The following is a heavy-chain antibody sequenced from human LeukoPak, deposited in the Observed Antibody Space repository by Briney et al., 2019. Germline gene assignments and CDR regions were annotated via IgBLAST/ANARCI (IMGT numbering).Heavy chain of an antibody. V-gene: IGHV1-46*01. CDR1: GYTFTSYY. J-gene: IGHJ4*02. Sequence: GASVKVSCKASGYTFTSYYMHWVRQAPGQGLEWMGIINPSGGSTSYAQKFQGRVTMTRDTSTSTVYMELTSLRSEDTAVYYCATVSPAPISMFRGVILSYWGQGTLVIVSS. CDR2: INPSGGST. CDR3: ATVSPAPISMFRGVILSY. D-gene: IGHD3-10*01.